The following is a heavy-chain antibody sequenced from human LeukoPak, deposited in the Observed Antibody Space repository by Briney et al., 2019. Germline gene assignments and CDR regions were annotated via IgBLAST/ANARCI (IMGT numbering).Heavy chain of an antibody. CDR1: GYTFTSYD. CDR2: MNPNSGNT. CDR3: ARGPDPLFGWFDP. J-gene: IGHJ5*02. V-gene: IGHV1-8*01. D-gene: IGHD2-21*01. Sequence: ASVKVSCKASGYTFTSYDINWVRQATGQGLEWMGWMNPNSGNTGYAQKFQGRVTMTRDTSISTAYMELSSLRSEDTAVYYCARGPDPLFGWFDPWGQGTLVTVSS.